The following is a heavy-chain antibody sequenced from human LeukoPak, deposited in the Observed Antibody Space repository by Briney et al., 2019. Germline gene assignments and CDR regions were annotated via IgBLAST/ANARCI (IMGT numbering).Heavy chain of an antibody. Sequence: SETLSHTCTVSGGSISSYYWSWIRQPPGKGLEWIGYIYYSGSTNYNPSLKSRVTISVDTSKNQFSLKLSSVTAADTAVYYCARVADCTNGVCYSDYYYYMDVWGKGTTVTVSS. CDR2: IYYSGST. V-gene: IGHV4-59*01. CDR1: GGSISSYY. J-gene: IGHJ6*03. CDR3: ARVADCTNGVCYSDYYYYMDV. D-gene: IGHD2-8*01.